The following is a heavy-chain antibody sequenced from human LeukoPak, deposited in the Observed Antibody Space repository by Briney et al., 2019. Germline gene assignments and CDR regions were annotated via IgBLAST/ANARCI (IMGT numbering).Heavy chain of an antibody. CDR3: ATVSGIAAAGIFDY. J-gene: IGHJ4*02. CDR2: FDPEDGET. D-gene: IGHD6-13*01. V-gene: IGHV1-24*01. CDR1: GYTLTELS. Sequence: ASVKVSCKVSGYTLTELSMHWVRQAPGKGLEWMGGFDPEDGETIYAQKFQGRVTMTEDTSTDTAYMELSSLRSEDTAVYYCATVSGIAAAGIFDYWGQGTLVTVSS.